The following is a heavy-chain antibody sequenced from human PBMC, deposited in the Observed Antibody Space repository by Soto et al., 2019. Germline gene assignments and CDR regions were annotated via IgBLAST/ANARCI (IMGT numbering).Heavy chain of an antibody. CDR2: IFYGGST. J-gene: IGHJ4*02. D-gene: IGHD5-18*01. CDR3: ARSGNSDGLVFDY. Sequence: KTSETLSLTCTVSGGSIGGYYWSWIRQPPGKGLEWIGYIFYGGSTNHNPPLNSRVSVSVDTSKNQFSLRLSSVTAADTAVYYCARSGNSDGLVFDYWGQGTLVTVSS. CDR1: GGSIGGYY. V-gene: IGHV4-59*01.